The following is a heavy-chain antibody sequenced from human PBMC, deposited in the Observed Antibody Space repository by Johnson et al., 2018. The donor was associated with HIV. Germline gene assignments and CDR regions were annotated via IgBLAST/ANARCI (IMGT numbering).Heavy chain of an antibody. CDR2: ISVSGGST. J-gene: IGHJ3*02. V-gene: IGHV3-23*04. D-gene: IGHD6-6*01. CDR3: ARRGYSSSGGAFDI. CDR1: GFTFSSYA. Sequence: VQLVESGGGVVQPGRSLRLSCAASGFTFSSYAMSWVRQAPGKGLEWVSTISVSGGSTYYADSVKGRFTISRDNSKNSLYLQMNSLRAEDTAVYYCARRGYSSSGGAFDIWGQGTMVTVSS.